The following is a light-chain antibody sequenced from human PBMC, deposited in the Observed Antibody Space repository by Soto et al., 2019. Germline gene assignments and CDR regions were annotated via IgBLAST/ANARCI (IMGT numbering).Light chain of an antibody. V-gene: IGLV1-40*01. CDR1: SSNIGARHD. Sequence: QLVLTQPPSVSGAPGQRVTISCTGSSSNIGARHDVHWYQQLPGTAPKVLIYGNSNRPSGVPDRFAGSKSGTSASLAITGLQAEDEADYYCQSYDSSLSGDVFGTGTKVTVL. CDR2: GNS. CDR3: QSYDSSLSGDV. J-gene: IGLJ1*01.